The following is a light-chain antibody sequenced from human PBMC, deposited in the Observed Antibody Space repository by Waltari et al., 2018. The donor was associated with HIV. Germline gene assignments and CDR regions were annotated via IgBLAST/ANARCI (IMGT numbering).Light chain of an antibody. Sequence: QSALTQPAYVSGSPGQSIPISCTGTSSDVGSYNLVSWYQQHPGKAPKLMIYEVSKRPSGVSNRFSGSTSGNTASLTISGLQAEDEADYYCCSYAGSRVFGGGTKLTVL. CDR2: EVS. CDR3: CSYAGSRV. V-gene: IGLV2-23*02. J-gene: IGLJ3*02. CDR1: SSDVGSYNL.